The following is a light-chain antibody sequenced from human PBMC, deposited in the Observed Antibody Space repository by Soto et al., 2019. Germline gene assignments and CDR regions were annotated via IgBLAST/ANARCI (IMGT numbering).Light chain of an antibody. CDR2: VAS. Sequence: EIVLTQSPGTLSLSPGERATLSCRASQTVSSSYLAWYRQKPGQAPRLLICVASSRATGIPDRFSGSGSGTDFTLTISRLDPEDFAVYYCQQYGSSPLTFGGGTKVDIK. V-gene: IGKV3-20*01. CDR1: QTVSSSY. CDR3: QQYGSSPLT. J-gene: IGKJ4*01.